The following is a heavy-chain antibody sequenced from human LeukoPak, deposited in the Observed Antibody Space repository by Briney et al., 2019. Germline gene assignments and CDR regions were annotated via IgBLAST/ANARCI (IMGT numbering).Heavy chain of an antibody. Sequence: PGGSLRLSCAASGFTFSDYYMSWIRQPAGKGLEWIGRINTSGSTNYNPSLKSRVTISVDTSKNQFSLKLSSVTAADTAVYYCARGIRDGYSNFWYFDLWGRGTLVTVSS. D-gene: IGHD5-24*01. J-gene: IGHJ2*01. CDR2: INTSGST. CDR3: ARGIRDGYSNFWYFDL. CDR1: GFTFSDYY. V-gene: IGHV4-4*07.